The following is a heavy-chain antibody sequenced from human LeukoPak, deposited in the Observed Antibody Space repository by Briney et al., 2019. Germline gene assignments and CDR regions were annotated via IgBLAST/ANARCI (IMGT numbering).Heavy chain of an antibody. J-gene: IGHJ6*02. CDR2: IRYDGSNK. Sequence: PGGSLRLSCAASGFTFSSYGMHWVRQAPGKGLEWVAFIRYDGSNKYYADSVKGRFTISRDNSKNTLYLQMNSLRAEDTAVNYCAKGEYSSSRRHDYYYGMDVWGQGTTVTVSS. CDR3: AKGEYSSSRRHDYYYGMDV. V-gene: IGHV3-30*02. CDR1: GFTFSSYG. D-gene: IGHD6-13*01.